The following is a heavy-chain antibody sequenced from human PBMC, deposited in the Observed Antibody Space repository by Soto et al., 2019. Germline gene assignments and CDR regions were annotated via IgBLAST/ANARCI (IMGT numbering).Heavy chain of an antibody. J-gene: IGHJ4*02. CDR1: GFTFSSYA. CDR2: MSYDGRNK. V-gene: IGHV3-30*04. D-gene: IGHD6-19*01. CDR3: ARDKSPYSSGWHNRHFDY. Sequence: QVQLVESGGGVVQPGRSLRLSCAASGFTFSSYAMHWVRQAPGKGLGWVAGMSYDGRNKYYADSVKGRFTNSRDNSKNKMYLQKNSLRAEATAVYYCARDKSPYSSGWHNRHFDYWGQGTLVTVSS.